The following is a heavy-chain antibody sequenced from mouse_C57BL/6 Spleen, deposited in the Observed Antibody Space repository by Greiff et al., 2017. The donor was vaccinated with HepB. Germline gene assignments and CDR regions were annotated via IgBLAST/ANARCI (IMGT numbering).Heavy chain of an antibody. V-gene: IGHV5-9-1*02. Sequence: EVKVVESGEGLVKPGGSLKLSCAASGFTFSSYAMSWVRQTPEKRLEWVAYISSGGDYIYYADTVKGRFTISRDNARNTLYLQMSSLKSEDTAMYYCTRDLGNTFDYWGQGTTLTVSS. CDR3: TRDLGNTFDY. D-gene: IGHD4-1*01. CDR2: ISSGGDYI. CDR1: GFTFSSYA. J-gene: IGHJ2*01.